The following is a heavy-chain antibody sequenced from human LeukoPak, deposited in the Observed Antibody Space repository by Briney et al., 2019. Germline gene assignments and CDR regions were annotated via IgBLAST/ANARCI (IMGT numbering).Heavy chain of an antibody. J-gene: IGHJ3*02. Sequence: GGSLRLSCAASGFTFSSYGMHWVRQAPGKGLEWVAVISYDGSNKYYADSVKGRFTISRDNSKNTLYLQMNSLRAEDTAVYYCAKANQNSDAFDIWGQGTMATVSS. CDR1: GFTFSSYG. CDR2: ISYDGSNK. CDR3: AKANQNSDAFDI. D-gene: IGHD1-7*01. V-gene: IGHV3-30*18.